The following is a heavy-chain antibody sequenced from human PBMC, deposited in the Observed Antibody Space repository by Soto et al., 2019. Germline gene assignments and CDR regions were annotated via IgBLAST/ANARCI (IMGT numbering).Heavy chain of an antibody. CDR1: GYTFTSYA. CDR3: ARDRRVVRGVIFCSYGMDV. J-gene: IGHJ6*02. D-gene: IGHD3-10*01. CDR2: INAGNGNT. Sequence: QVQLVQSGAEEKKPGASVKVSCKASGYTFTSYAMHWVRQAPGQRLEWMGWINAGNGNTKYSQKFQGRVTITRDTSASTAYMELSSLRSEDTAVYYCARDRRVVRGVIFCSYGMDVWGQGTTVTVSS. V-gene: IGHV1-3*05.